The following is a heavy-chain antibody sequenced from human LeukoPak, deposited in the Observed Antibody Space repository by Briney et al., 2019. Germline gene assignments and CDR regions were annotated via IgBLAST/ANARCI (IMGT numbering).Heavy chain of an antibody. V-gene: IGHV4-39*07. Sequence: SETLSLTCTVSGGSISSGSYYWGWIRQPPGRGLEWIGSIYYSGSTNYNPSLKSRVTISVDTSKNQFSLKLSSVTAADTAVYYCARVRSGSYYDYWGQGTLVTVSS. CDR2: IYYSGST. CDR3: ARVRSGSYYDY. J-gene: IGHJ4*02. D-gene: IGHD3-10*01. CDR1: GGSISSGSYY.